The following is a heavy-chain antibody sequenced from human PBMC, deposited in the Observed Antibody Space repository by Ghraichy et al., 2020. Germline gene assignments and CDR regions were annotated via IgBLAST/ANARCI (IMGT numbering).Heavy chain of an antibody. CDR2: ISASDGMV. D-gene: IGHD3-3*02. CDR1: GFTFNKYY. Sequence: GESLNISCLASGFTFNKYYMSWVRQTPGKELEWIAYISASDGMVSYADSVKGRFTISRDNAKNSLFLEMNSLRVDDTAVYYCARAFHWGRGTLVTVSS. V-gene: IGHV3-11*01. CDR3: ARAFH. J-gene: IGHJ4*02.